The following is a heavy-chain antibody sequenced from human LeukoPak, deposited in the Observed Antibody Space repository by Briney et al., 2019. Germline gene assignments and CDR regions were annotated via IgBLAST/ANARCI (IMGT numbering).Heavy chain of an antibody. D-gene: IGHD2-2*01. J-gene: IGHJ6*02. CDR3: ARVVVVPAAPSRGSGYYYYGMDV. V-gene: IGHV3-48*02. CDR2: ISSSSSTI. Sequence: GGSLRLSCAAFGFTFSSYSMNWVRQAPGKGLEWVSYISSSSSTIYYADSVKGRFTISRDNAKNSLYLQMNSLRDEDTAVYYCARVVVVPAAPSRGSGYYYYGMDVWGQGTTVTVSS. CDR1: GFTFSSYS.